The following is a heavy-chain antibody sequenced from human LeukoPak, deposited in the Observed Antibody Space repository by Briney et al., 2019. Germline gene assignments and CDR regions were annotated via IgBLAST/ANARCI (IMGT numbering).Heavy chain of an antibody. V-gene: IGHV3-64*01. Sequence: TGGSLRLSCAASGFTFSSYTMHWVRQAPGKGLEYVSAISGNGGDTYYANSVKGRFTVSRDNSKNTVFLQMASLRAEDMAVYYCTRGFHGYSYGSFDYWGQGTLVTVSA. CDR3: TRGFHGYSYGSFDY. J-gene: IGHJ4*02. CDR1: GFTFSSYT. D-gene: IGHD5-18*01. CDR2: ISGNGGDT.